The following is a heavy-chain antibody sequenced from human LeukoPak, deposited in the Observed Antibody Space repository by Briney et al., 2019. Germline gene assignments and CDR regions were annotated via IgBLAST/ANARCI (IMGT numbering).Heavy chain of an antibody. CDR2: LYSDGKT. V-gene: IGHV3-NL1*01. J-gene: IGHJ4*02. CDR3: ARAVAGLYFDY. CDR1: GFIFSTYG. Sequence: GGSLRLSCAASGFIFSTYGMHWVRQAPGKGLEWVSLLYSDGKTFYADSVKGRFTISRDNSKNTLNLQMNSLRADDTAVYYCARAVAGLYFDYWGQGTLVTVSS. D-gene: IGHD6-19*01.